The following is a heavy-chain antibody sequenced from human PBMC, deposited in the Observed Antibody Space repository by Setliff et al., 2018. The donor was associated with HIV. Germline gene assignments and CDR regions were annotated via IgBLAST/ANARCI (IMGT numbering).Heavy chain of an antibody. D-gene: IGHD4-17*01. CDR3: ARGSSYGY. V-gene: IGHV4-38-2*01. CDR1: GYSISSGYY. J-gene: IGHJ4*02. CDR2: IYHSGST. Sequence: SETLSLTCAVSGYSISSGYYWGWIRQPPGKGLEWIGSIYHSGSTYNNPSLKSRVTISVDTSKNQFSLKLNSVTAADTAVYYCARGSSYGYWGQGTLVTVSS.